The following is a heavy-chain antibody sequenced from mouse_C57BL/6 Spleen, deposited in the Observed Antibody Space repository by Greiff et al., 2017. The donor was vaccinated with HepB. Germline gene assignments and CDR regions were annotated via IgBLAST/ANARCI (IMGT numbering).Heavy chain of an antibody. CDR2: INYDGSST. J-gene: IGHJ1*03. CDR1: GFTFSDYY. Sequence: EVQLVESEGGLVQPGSSMKLSCTASGFTFSDYYMAWVRQVPEKGLEWVANINYDGSSTYYLDSLKSRFIISRDNAKNILYLQMSSLKSEDTATYYCARDHHYYGSSYGYFDVWGTGTTVTVSS. D-gene: IGHD1-1*01. CDR3: ARDHHYYGSSYGYFDV. V-gene: IGHV5-16*01.